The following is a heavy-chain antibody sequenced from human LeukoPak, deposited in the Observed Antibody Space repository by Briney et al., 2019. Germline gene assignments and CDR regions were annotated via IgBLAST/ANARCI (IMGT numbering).Heavy chain of an antibody. J-gene: IGHJ4*02. CDR1: GFTFSSYA. D-gene: IGHD5-18*01. Sequence: GGSLRPSCAASGFTFSSYAMHWVRQAPGKGLEWVAVISYDGSNKYYADFVEGRFTISRDNSKNTLYLRMNSLRAEDTAVYYCARDDEKGYTAMVNVVGYWGQGTLVTVSS. CDR3: ARDDEKGYTAMVNVVGY. CDR2: ISYDGSNK. V-gene: IGHV3-30*04.